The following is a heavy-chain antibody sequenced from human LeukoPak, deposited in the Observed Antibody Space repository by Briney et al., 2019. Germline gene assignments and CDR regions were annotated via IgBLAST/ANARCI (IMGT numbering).Heavy chain of an antibody. CDR3: ASGGLFYGSYYFDY. CDR2: IYYSGST. D-gene: IGHD3-10*01. J-gene: IGHJ4*02. CDR1: GGSISSSSYY. Sequence: SETLSLTCTVSGGSISSSSYYWGWIRQPPGKGLEWIGSIYYSGSTYYNPSLKSRVTISVDTSKNQFSLKLSSVTAADTAVYYCASGGLFYGSYYFDYWGQGTLVTVSS. V-gene: IGHV4-39*07.